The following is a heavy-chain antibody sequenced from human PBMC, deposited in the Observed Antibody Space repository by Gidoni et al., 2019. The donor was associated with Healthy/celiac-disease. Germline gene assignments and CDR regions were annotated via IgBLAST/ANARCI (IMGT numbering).Heavy chain of an antibody. V-gene: IGHV4-34*01. CDR2: INHSGST. D-gene: IGHD5-18*01. Sequence: VQLQQWGAGLLKPSETLSLTCAVYGGSFSGYYWSWIRQPPGKGLEWIGEINHSGSTNYNPSLKSRVTISVDTSKNQFSLKLSSVTAADTAVYYCARGPRRLWLDYYYGMDVWGQGTTVTVSS. J-gene: IGHJ6*02. CDR3: ARGPRRLWLDYYYGMDV. CDR1: GGSFSGYY.